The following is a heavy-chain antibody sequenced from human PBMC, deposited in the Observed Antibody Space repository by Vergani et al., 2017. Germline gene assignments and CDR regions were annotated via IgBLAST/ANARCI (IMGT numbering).Heavy chain of an antibody. CDR1: GYTFTSSD. Sequence: QVQLVQSGPEVKKPGASVKVSCKASGYTFTSSDINWVRQATGQGLEWMGWMNPNSGNTGYAQKFQGRVTMTRNTSISTAYMELSSLRSEDTAVYYCARRSGIVYDIFSGTQYFFDFWGQGTLVTVSS. CDR2: MNPNSGNT. V-gene: IGHV1-8*01. J-gene: IGHJ4*02. D-gene: IGHD3-9*01. CDR3: ARRSGIVYDIFSGTQYFFDF.